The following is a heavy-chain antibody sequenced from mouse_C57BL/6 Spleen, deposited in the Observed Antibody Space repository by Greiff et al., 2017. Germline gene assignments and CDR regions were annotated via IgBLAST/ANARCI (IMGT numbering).Heavy chain of an antibody. CDR3: AIYDYDVNYFDY. CDR2: INYDGSST. V-gene: IGHV5-16*01. J-gene: IGHJ2*01. D-gene: IGHD2-4*01. CDR1: GFTFSDYY. Sequence: EVKLVESEGGLVQPGSSMKLSCTASGFTFSDYYMAWVRQVPEKGLEWVANINYDGSSTYYLDSLKSRFIISRDNANNILYLQMSSLKSEDTATYYCAIYDYDVNYFDYWGQGTTLTVSS.